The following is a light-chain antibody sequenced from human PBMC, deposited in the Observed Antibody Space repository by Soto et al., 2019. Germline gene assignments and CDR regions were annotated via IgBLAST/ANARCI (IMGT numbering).Light chain of an antibody. CDR1: QSISSW. CDR3: QQYNSYSPGYT. V-gene: IGKV1-5*03. Sequence: DIQMTPSPSTLSASVGDRVTITCRASQSISSWLAWYQQKPGKAPKLLIYKASSLESGVPSRFRGSGYGTEFTLTISSLQPDDFATYYCQQYNSYSPGYTFGQGTKLEIK. CDR2: KAS. J-gene: IGKJ2*01.